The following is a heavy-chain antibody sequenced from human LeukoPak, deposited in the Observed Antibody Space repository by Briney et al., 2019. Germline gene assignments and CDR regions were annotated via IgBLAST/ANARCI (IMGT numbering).Heavy chain of an antibody. J-gene: IGHJ3*02. CDR1: GYTFTSYY. V-gene: IGHV1-46*01. Sequence: ASVKVSCKASGYTFTSYYMHWVRQAPGQGLEWMGIINPSGGSTSYAQKFQGRVTMHRDTSTSTVYMELSSLRSEDTAVYYCARLGYYDFWSGYDDAFDIWGQGTMVTVSS. CDR2: INPSGGST. D-gene: IGHD3-3*01. CDR3: ARLGYYDFWSGYDDAFDI.